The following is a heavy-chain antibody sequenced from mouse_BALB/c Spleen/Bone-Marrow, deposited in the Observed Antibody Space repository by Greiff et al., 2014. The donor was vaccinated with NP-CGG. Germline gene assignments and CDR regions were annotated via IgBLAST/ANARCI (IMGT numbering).Heavy chain of an antibody. V-gene: IGHV1S81*02. Sequence: QVQLKESGAELVKPGASVKLSFKASGYTFTSYWMHWGKQRPGQGLEWIGEINPSNGRTNYNEKFKNKATLTVDKSSSTAYMQLSSLTSEDSAVYYCARSGNYYFDHWGQGTTLTVSS. CDR1: GYTFTSYW. D-gene: IGHD2-1*01. J-gene: IGHJ2*01. CDR3: ARSGNYYFDH. CDR2: INPSNGRT.